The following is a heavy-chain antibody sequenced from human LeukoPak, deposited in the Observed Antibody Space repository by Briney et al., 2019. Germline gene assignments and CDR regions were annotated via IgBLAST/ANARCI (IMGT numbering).Heavy chain of an antibody. J-gene: IGHJ4*02. CDR2: ISSGSSYI. CDR3: ARWGPFYSSSWYDKT. Sequence: TGGSLRLSCAASGFTFSSYTMNWVRQAPGKGLEWVSSISSGSSYIYYADSVKGRFTISRDNAKNSLYLQMNSLRAEDTAVYYCARWGPFYSSSWYDKTWGQGTLVTVSS. V-gene: IGHV3-21*01. CDR1: GFTFSSYT. D-gene: IGHD6-13*01.